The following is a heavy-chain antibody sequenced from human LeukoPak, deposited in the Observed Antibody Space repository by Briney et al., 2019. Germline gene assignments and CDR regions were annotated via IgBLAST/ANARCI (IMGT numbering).Heavy chain of an antibody. CDR1: GGSISSNTYY. D-gene: IGHD5/OR15-5a*01. Sequence: SETLSLTCTVSGGSISSNTYYWGWIRRPPGKGLEWIGNIHYSVSTYYNPSLKSRVTISVDTSKNQFSLNLSSLTAADTAVYYCATSDTVSTYNWFDPWGQGTLVTVSS. CDR3: ATSDTVSTYNWFDP. V-gene: IGHV4-39*01. CDR2: IHYSVST. J-gene: IGHJ5*02.